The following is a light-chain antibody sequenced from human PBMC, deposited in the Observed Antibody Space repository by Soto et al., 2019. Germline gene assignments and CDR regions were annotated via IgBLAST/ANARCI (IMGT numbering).Light chain of an antibody. CDR3: QQYNNGPLIFT. CDR1: QSVSRN. V-gene: IGKV3-15*01. J-gene: IGKJ3*01. Sequence: EIVMTQSPATLSVSPGERATLSCRASQSVSRNLAWYQQKPGQAPRLLIYGASTRATGIPARFSGSGSGTEFTLTISSLQSEDFAVYYCQQYNNGPLIFTFGPGTKVDIK. CDR2: GAS.